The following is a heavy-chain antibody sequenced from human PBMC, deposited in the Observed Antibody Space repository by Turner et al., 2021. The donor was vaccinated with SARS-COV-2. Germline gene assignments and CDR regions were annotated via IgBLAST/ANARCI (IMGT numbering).Heavy chain of an antibody. CDR2: IGSPSST. CDR1: GLKFINYT. V-gene: IGHV3-21*01. Sequence: EVPLVESGGGLVKPGGSLRLSCAASGLKFINYTMTWVRQAPGKGLEWVSSIGSPSSTYYADSVKGRFTISRDNAKNSLFLQMNSLRGEDTAVYYCARGCTNAVCIQYWGQGTLVTVSS. J-gene: IGHJ4*02. D-gene: IGHD2-8*01. CDR3: ARGCTNAVCIQY.